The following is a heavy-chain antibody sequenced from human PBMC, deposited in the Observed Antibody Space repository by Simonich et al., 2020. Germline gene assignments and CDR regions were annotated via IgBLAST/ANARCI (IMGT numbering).Heavy chain of an antibody. J-gene: IGHJ6*02. Sequence: EVQLVESGGGLVKPGGSLRLSCAASGFTFSSYSMNWVRQAPGKGLEWVSSISSSSSYIYYEDSVKGRVTISRDNAKNSLYLQMNSLRAEDTAVYYCARWIAVAGTGAYGMDVWGQGTTVTVSS. CDR1: GFTFSSYS. CDR3: ARWIAVAGTGAYGMDV. D-gene: IGHD6-19*01. CDR2: ISSSSSYI. V-gene: IGHV3-21*01.